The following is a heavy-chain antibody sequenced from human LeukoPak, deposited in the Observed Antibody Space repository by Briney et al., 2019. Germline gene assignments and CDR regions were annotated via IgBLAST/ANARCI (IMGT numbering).Heavy chain of an antibody. CDR2: ISSSSSYI. V-gene: IGHV3-21*01. J-gene: IGHJ4*02. D-gene: IGHD2-2*01. CDR3: AELDCSSTSCHDY. Sequence: GGSLRLSCAASGFTFSSYSMNWVRQAPGKGLEWVSSISSSSSYIYYADSVKGRFTISRDNAKNSLYLQMNNLRAEDTAVYYCAELDCSSTSCHDYWGQGTLVTVSS. CDR1: GFTFSSYS.